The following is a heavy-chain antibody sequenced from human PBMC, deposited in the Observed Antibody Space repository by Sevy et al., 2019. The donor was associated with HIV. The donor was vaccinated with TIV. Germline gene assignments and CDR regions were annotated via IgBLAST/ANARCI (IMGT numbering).Heavy chain of an antibody. D-gene: IGHD2-2*01. V-gene: IGHV5-51*01. CDR3: ARQYCSSTSCHGDYYYGMDV. CDR2: IYPGDSDT. J-gene: IGHJ6*02. Sequence: GESLKISCKGSEYSFTSYWIGWVRQMPGKGLEWMGIIYPGDSDTRYIPSFQGQVTIPAAKSISTAYLQGSSLKASDTAMYYCARQYCSSTSCHGDYYYGMDVWGQGTTVTVSS. CDR1: EYSFTSYW.